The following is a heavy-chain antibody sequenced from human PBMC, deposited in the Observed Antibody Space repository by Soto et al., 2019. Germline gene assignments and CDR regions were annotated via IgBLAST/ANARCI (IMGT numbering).Heavy chain of an antibody. CDR3: GKSDSSGYYDRF. CDR1: GFTVSSNY. CDR2: LYRGGST. D-gene: IGHD3-22*01. V-gene: IGHV3-66*01. Sequence: EVQVVESGGGLVQPGGSLRLSCAASGFTVSSNYMTWVRQAPGKGLEWVSVLYRGGSTYYADSVKGRFTISRDNSKNTLFLQMNSLRVEDTAIYYCGKSDSSGYYDRFWGQGTLVTVSS. J-gene: IGHJ4*02.